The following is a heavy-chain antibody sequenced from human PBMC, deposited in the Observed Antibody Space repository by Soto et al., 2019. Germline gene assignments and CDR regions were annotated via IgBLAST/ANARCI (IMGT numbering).Heavy chain of an antibody. CDR1: GFTFSSYW. CDR2: INSDGSST. CDR3: AREEDSNYDGGRYYYGMDV. D-gene: IGHD1-7*01. J-gene: IGHJ6*02. V-gene: IGHV3-74*01. Sequence: EVQLVESGGGLVQPGGSLRLSCAASGFTFSSYWMHWVRQAPGKGLVWVSRINSDGSSTTYADSVKGRFTLSRDNAKNTLYLQMNSLRAEDTAVYSCAREEDSNYDGGRYYYGMDVWGQGTTVTVSS.